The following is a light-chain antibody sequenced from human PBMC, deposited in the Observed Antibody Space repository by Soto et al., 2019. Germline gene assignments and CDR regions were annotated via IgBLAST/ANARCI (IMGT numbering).Light chain of an antibody. V-gene: IGLV2-14*01. CDR3: SSYTSSSTLEV. Sequence: QSALTQPASVSGSPGQSITISCTGTSSNVGGYTYVSWYQQHPVKAPKLLIYDVSYRPSGVSNRFSGSKSGNTASLTISGLQAEDDADYYCSSYTSSSTLEVFGTGTKLTVL. J-gene: IGLJ1*01. CDR1: SSNVGGYTY. CDR2: DVS.